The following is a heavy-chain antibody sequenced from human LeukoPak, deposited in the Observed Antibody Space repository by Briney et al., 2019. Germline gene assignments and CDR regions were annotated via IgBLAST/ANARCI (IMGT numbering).Heavy chain of an antibody. CDR3: ARGRASAFDV. Sequence: SQTLSLTFAISADSVSTSGVAWNWVRQSASKGLEWLGRIYYTAKRNTDDAVSENSRIVVNPDTSKNQFSQQLNSGTAEDTAVYYCARGRASAFDVWGQGTMVTVSS. J-gene: IGHJ3*01. CDR1: ADSVSTSGVA. CDR2: IYYTAKRNT. V-gene: IGHV6-1*01. D-gene: IGHD6-25*01.